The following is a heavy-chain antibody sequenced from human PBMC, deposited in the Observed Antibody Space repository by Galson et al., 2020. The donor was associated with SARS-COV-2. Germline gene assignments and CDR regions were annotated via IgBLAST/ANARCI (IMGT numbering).Heavy chain of an antibody. D-gene: IGHD3-9*01. J-gene: IGHJ4*02. V-gene: IGHV5-51*01. CDR3: ARLELRYFDWLRGYFDY. CDR1: GYSFTSYW. CDR2: IYPGDSDH. Sequence: KIGESLNISCKGSGYSFTSYWIGWVRQMPGKGLEWMGIIYPGDSDHRYTPPFQGQVTISADKSISTAYLQWSSLKASDTAMYYCARLELRYFDWLRGYFDYWGQGTLVTVSS.